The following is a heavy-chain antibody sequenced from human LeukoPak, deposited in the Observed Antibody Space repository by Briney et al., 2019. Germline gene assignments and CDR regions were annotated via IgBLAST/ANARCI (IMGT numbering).Heavy chain of an antibody. CDR3: ARDFAAAVG. V-gene: IGHV3-7*01. D-gene: IGHD6-13*01. J-gene: IGHJ4*02. Sequence: PGGSLRLSCAASGFTFSNFRMSSVRQAPGKGLEWVANIRRDGGEAHYVESVRGRFIVSRHNAKNSVFLQMNSLRAEDTAVYYCARDFAAAVGWGQGTLVTVSS. CDR2: IRRDGGEA. CDR1: GFTFSNFR.